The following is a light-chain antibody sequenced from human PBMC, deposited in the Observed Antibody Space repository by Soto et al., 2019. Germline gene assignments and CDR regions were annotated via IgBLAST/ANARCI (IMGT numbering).Light chain of an antibody. CDR3: QQYGSSPFT. CDR2: GAS. V-gene: IGKV3-20*01. CDR1: QSVSSSY. Sequence: EIVLTHSPGTLPLSPGERATLSCRASQSVSSSYLVWYQQKPGQDPRPLIYGASTRATGIPDRFSGSGSGTDFTLTISRLEPEDFAVYYCQQYGSSPFTFGQGTKLQIK. J-gene: IGKJ2*01.